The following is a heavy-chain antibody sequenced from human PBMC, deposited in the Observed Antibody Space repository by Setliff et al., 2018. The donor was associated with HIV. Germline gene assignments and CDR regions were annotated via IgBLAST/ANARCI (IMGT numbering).Heavy chain of an antibody. CDR1: GFTFSTYA. V-gene: IGHV3-23*01. CDR3: AQAQTSVSGSYYQYLQH. J-gene: IGHJ1*01. CDR2: ISAGGGST. D-gene: IGHD3-10*01. Sequence: PGGSLRLSCAASGFTFSTYAMSWVRQAPGKGLAWVSAISAGGGSTYYAYSVKGRFTISRDNSKNTLYLRMNSLRAEDTAVYYCAQAQTSVSGSYYQYLQHWGQGTLVTVSS.